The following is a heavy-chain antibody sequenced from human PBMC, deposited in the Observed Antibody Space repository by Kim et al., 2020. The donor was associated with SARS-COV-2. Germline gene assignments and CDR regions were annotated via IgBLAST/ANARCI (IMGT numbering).Heavy chain of an antibody. Sequence: GGSLRLSCAASGFTFSSYWMHWVRQAPGKGLVWVSRINSDGSSTSYADSVKGRFTISRDNAKNTLYLQMNSLRAEDTAVYYCARENVDTAMVAYYYYGMDLWGQGTTVTVSS. V-gene: IGHV3-74*01. CDR3: ARENVDTAMVAYYYYGMDL. D-gene: IGHD5-18*01. CDR2: INSDGSST. CDR1: GFTFSSYW. J-gene: IGHJ6*02.